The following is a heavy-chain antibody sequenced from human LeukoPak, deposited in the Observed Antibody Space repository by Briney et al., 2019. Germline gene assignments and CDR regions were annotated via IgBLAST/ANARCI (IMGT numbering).Heavy chain of an antibody. CDR1: GFTFSNYG. D-gene: IGHD5-18*01. Sequence: GGSLRLSCAASGFTFSNYGVHWVRQAPGKGLEWVAFIRYDGSNKYYADPVKGRFTISRDNSKNTLYLQMDSLRAEDTALYYCAKPLAGYSSAFDYWGQGTLVTVSS. CDR2: IRYDGSNK. CDR3: AKPLAGYSSAFDY. V-gene: IGHV3-30*02. J-gene: IGHJ4*02.